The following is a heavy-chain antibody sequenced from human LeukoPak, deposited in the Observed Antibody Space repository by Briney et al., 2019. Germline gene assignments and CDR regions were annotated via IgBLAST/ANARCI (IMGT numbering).Heavy chain of an antibody. CDR2: IYYSGST. CDR3: ARRSDWFDP. CDR1: GGSISSYY. Sequence: SETLSLTCTVSGGSISSYYWSWIRQPPGKGLEWIGYIYYSGSTNYNPSLKSRVTISVDTSKNQFSLKLSSVTAADTAVYYCARRSDWFDPWGQGTLVIVSS. V-gene: IGHV4-59*01. J-gene: IGHJ5*02.